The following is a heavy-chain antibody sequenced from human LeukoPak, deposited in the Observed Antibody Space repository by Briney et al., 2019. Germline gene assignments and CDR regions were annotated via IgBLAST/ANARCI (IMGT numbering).Heavy chain of an antibody. CDR2: INPDSGGT. J-gene: IGHJ4*02. V-gene: IGHV1-2*02. D-gene: IGHD6-19*01. CDR3: ASSGSAWAPYDY. CDR1: GYTFTGYY. Sequence: ASVKVSCKASGYTFTGYYMHWVRQAPGQGLEWMGWINPDSGGTNYAQKFQGRVTMTRDTSNSTAYMELSRLRSDDTAVYYCASSGSAWAPYDYWGQGTLVTVSS.